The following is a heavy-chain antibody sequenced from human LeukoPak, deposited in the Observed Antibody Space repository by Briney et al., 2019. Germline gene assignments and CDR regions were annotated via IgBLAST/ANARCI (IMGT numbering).Heavy chain of an antibody. D-gene: IGHD1-26*01. J-gene: IGHJ5*02. CDR3: AREVSLGATRTLDP. CDR1: GGSISNYY. Sequence: SETLSLTCTVSGGSISNYYWSWIRQPAGKGLEWIGRINTSGSTNYNPFLKSRVTMSVDTSKNQFSLKLSYVTAADTAVYYCAREVSLGATRTLDPWGQGTLVTVSS. V-gene: IGHV4-4*07. CDR2: INTSGST.